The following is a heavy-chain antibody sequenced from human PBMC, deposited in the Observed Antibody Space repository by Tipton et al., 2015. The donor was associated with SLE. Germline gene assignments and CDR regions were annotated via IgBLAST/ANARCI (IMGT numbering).Heavy chain of an antibody. J-gene: IGHJ6*02. V-gene: IGHV4-39*07. Sequence: LRLSCTVSGGSINSSTYYWGWIRQPPGKGLEWVGSIYFGGSTNYNPSLKSRVTISVDTSKNQFSLKLSSVTAADTALYYCARGAATWDSSSCMDVWGQGTTVTVSS. CDR3: ARGAATWDSSSCMDV. CDR1: GGSINSSTYY. CDR2: IYFGGST. D-gene: IGHD6-13*01.